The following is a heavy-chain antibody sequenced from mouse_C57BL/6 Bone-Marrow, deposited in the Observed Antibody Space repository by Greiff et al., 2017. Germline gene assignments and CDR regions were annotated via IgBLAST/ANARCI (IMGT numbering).Heavy chain of an antibody. J-gene: IGHJ4*01. CDR3: ARPGYYGSSLYYYAMDY. CDR1: GFTFSDYG. Sequence: EVKLVESGGGLVKPGGSLKLSCAASGFTFSDYGMHWVRQAPEKGLEWVAYISSGSSTIYYADTVKGRFTISRDNAKNTLFLQMTRLRSEDTAMYYCARPGYYGSSLYYYAMDYWGQGTSVTVSS. CDR2: ISSGSSTI. D-gene: IGHD1-1*01. V-gene: IGHV5-17*01.